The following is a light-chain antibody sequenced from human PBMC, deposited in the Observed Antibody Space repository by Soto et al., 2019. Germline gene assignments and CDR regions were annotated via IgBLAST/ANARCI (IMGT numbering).Light chain of an antibody. CDR1: QSISGW. CDR2: DVS. J-gene: IGKJ1*01. Sequence: DIQMTQSPSTLSASVGDRVTITCRASQSISGWLAWYQQKPGKAPKLLIYDVSSLESGVPSRFSGSGSGTEFTLATSSLQPDDFATYYCQQYNSYPWTFGQGTKVDIK. V-gene: IGKV1-5*01. CDR3: QQYNSYPWT.